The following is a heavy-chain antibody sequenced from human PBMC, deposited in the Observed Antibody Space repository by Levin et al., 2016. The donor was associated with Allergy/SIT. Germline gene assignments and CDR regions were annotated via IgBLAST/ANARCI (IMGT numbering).Heavy chain of an antibody. J-gene: IGHJ4*02. D-gene: IGHD6-19*01. CDR1: GYTFTGYY. CDR2: INPNSGGT. Sequence: ASVKVSCKASGYTFTGYYMHWVRQAPGQGLEWMGWINPNSGGTNYAQKFQGRVTMTRDTSISTAYMELSRLRSDDTAVYYCAREVAVAGPTTDYWGQGTLVTVSS. CDR3: AREVAVAGPTTDY. V-gene: IGHV1-2*02.